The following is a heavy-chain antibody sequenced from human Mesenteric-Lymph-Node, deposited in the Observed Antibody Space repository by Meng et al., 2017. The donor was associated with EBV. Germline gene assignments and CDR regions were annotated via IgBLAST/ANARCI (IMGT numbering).Heavy chain of an antibody. V-gene: IGHV4-34*01. CDR3: ARDPVTMASTRSYFFDY. J-gene: IGHJ4*02. CDR2: IDHSGNS. Sequence: VRRQGSVPGLVEPSGTLVRARGVYGGCFSGYYWSWIRQPPGKGLEWIGEIDHSGNSNYNPSLKSRVTISIDTSKNQFPLALSSATAADTAVYFCARDPVTMASTRSYFFDYWGQGTLVTVSS. D-gene: IGHD4-17*01. CDR1: GGCFSGYY.